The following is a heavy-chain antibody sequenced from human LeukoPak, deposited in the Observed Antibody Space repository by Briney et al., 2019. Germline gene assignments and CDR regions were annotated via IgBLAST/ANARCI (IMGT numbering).Heavy chain of an antibody. CDR1: GGSISSYY. V-gene: IGHV4-34*01. D-gene: IGHD3-3*01. CDR2: INHSGST. J-gene: IGHJ4*02. Sequence: SETLSLTCTVSGGSISSYYWSWIRQPPGKGLEWIGEINHSGSTNYNPSLKSRVTISVDTSKNQFSLKLSSVTAADTAVYYCASARVWSGYSDWGQGTLVTVSS. CDR3: ASARVWSGYSD.